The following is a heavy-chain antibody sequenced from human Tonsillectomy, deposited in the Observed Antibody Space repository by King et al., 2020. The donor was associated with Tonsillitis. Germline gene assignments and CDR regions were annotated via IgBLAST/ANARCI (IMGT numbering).Heavy chain of an antibody. CDR3: ARAERSCSSGWYSVPWGHNWFDP. D-gene: IGHD6-19*01. CDR1: GYSISSGYY. Sequence: VQLQESGPGLVKPSETLSLTCTVSGYSISSGYYWGWIRQPPGKGLEWIGSIYHSGSTYYNPSLKSRVTISVDTSKNQFSLKLSSVTAADTAVYYCARAERSCSSGWYSVPWGHNWFDPWGQGTLVTVSS. V-gene: IGHV4-38-2*02. CDR2: IYHSGST. J-gene: IGHJ5*02.